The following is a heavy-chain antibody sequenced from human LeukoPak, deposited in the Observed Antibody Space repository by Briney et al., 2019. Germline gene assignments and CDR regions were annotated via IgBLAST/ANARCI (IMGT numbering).Heavy chain of an antibody. CDR1: GGSFSGYY. CDR2: INHSGST. V-gene: IGHV4-34*01. Sequence: SETLSLTCAVYGGSFSGYYWSWIRQPPGKGLEWIGEINHSGSTNYNPSLKSRVTISEDTSKNQFSLKLSSVTAADTAVYYCARARRGSSWYRSYFDYWGQGTLVTVSS. CDR3: ARARRGSSWYRSYFDY. J-gene: IGHJ4*02. D-gene: IGHD6-13*01.